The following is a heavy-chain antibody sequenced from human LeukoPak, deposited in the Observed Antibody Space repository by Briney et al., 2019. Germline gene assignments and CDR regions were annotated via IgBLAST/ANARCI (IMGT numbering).Heavy chain of an antibody. V-gene: IGHV1-46*01. CDR3: ARRAYSGNYPLGY. Sequence: ASVKVSCKASGYTFTNYYIHWVRQAPGQGLEWMGIINPSGGSTSYAQKFQARVTMTRDTSTSTVYMGLSSLRSEDTAVYYCARRAYSGNYPLGYWGQGTLVTVSS. CDR1: GYTFTNYY. D-gene: IGHD1-26*01. J-gene: IGHJ4*02. CDR2: INPSGGST.